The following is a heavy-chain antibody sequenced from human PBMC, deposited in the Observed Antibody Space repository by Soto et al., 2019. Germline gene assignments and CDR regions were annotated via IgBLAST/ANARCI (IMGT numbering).Heavy chain of an antibody. CDR3: TRVGQQLVKGDWFDP. Sequence: GGSLRLSCTASGFTFGDYAMSWFRQAPGKGLEWVGFIRSKAYGGTTEYAASVKGRFTISRDDSKSIAYLQMNSLKTEDTAVYYCTRVGQQLVKGDWFDPWGQGTLVTVSS. J-gene: IGHJ5*02. D-gene: IGHD6-13*01. V-gene: IGHV3-49*03. CDR2: IRSKAYGGTT. CDR1: GFTFGDYA.